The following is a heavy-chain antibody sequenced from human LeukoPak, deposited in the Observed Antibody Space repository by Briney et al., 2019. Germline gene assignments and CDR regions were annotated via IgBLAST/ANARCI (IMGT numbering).Heavy chain of an antibody. CDR2: ISSNGGST. Sequence: GRTLRLSCAASVFTFSSYAMHWVRQAPGKGLEYVSAISSNGGSTYYANSVKGRFTISRDNSKNTLYLQMGSLRAADMAVYYCARDQVGLAVAGIGFDYWGQGTLVTVSS. CDR1: VFTFSSYA. V-gene: IGHV3-64*01. J-gene: IGHJ4*02. D-gene: IGHD6-19*01. CDR3: ARDQVGLAVAGIGFDY.